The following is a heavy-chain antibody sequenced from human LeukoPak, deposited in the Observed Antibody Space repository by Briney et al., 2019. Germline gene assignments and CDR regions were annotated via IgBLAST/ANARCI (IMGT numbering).Heavy chain of an antibody. CDR2: IWYDGSNK. CDR1: GFTFSSYG. V-gene: IGHV3-33*01. Sequence: SGRSLRLSCAASGFTFSSYGMHWVRQVPGKGLEWVAVIWYDGSNKYYADSVKGRFTISRDNSKNTLYLQMNSLRAEDTAVYYCARAGYSSGWYTHALDYWGQGTLVTVSS. D-gene: IGHD6-19*01. J-gene: IGHJ4*02. CDR3: ARAGYSSGWYTHALDY.